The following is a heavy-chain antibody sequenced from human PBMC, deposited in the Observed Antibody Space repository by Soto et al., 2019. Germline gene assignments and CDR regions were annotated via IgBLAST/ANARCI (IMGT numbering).Heavy chain of an antibody. Sequence: VQLQEAGPGLVKPSQTLSLTCSVSVFAMNNHNSYWTWSRLHPGKGPKWIGNTFNSGSTDYNPSPKVRLTVPNDTSKDEFALKMSSGTAAATAVYCCARDRSAFKSFVSGMDGWAQKATVSDSS. J-gene: IGHJ6*02. V-gene: IGHV4-31*03. CDR2: TFNSGST. CDR1: VFAMNNHNSY. CDR3: ARDRSAFKSFVSGMDG. D-gene: IGHD3-16*01.